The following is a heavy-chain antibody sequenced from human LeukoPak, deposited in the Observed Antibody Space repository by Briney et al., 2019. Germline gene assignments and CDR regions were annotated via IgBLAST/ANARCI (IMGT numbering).Heavy chain of an antibody. CDR2: IIPILGIA. D-gene: IGHD1-26*01. CDR3: ARHGSFTSGDWFDP. J-gene: IGHJ5*02. CDR1: GGTFTSYA. V-gene: IGHV1-69*04. Sequence: SVKVSCKASGGTFTSYAISWVRQAPGQGLEWMGRIIPILGIANYAQKFQGRVTITADKSTSTAYMELSSLRSEDTAVYYCARHGSFTSGDWFDPWGQGTLVTVSS.